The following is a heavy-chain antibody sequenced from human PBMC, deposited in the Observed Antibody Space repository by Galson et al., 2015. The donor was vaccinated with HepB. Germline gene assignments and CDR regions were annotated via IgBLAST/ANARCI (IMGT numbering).Heavy chain of an antibody. CDR2: ISREGRAN. CDR3: AREHSWGNWYFDY. CDR1: GFSFSSHG. Sequence: SLRLSCAASGFSFSSHGMHWVRKAPGKGLEWVAVISREGRANNYADSVKGRFIISRDNSKNTFYLQMNSLRTEDTAVYYCAREHSWGNWYFDYWGRGSLVTVSS. J-gene: IGHJ2*01. V-gene: IGHV3-30*03. D-gene: IGHD3-16*01.